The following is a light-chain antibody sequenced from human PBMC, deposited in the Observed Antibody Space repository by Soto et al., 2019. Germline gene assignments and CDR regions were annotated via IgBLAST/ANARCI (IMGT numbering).Light chain of an antibody. J-gene: IGKJ4*01. CDR2: DAS. CDR1: QSINTY. Sequence: EVVLTQSPATLSSSPGERVTLSCRASQSINTYLAWYQQKPGQAPRLLIDDASYRAAGIPSMYSGSGSGTDFPLTSSRLHTAEFAIYNCQQRRNLPLTCGGGTKVDI. V-gene: IGKV3-11*01. CDR3: QQRRNLPLT.